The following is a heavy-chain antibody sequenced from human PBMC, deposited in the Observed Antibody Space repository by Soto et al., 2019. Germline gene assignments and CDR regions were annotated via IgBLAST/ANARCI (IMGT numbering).Heavy chain of an antibody. D-gene: IGHD1-26*01. CDR2: IWYDGSNK. V-gene: IGHV3-33*01. J-gene: IGHJ4*02. CDR3: AHSGSDFDY. Sequence: QVQLVESGGGVVQPGRSLRLSCAASGFTFSRYGMHWVRQAPGKGLEWVAVIWYDGSNKYYADSVKGRFTISRDNSKNTLYLQMNSLRAEDTAVYYCAHSGSDFDYWGQGTLVTVSS. CDR1: GFTFSRYG.